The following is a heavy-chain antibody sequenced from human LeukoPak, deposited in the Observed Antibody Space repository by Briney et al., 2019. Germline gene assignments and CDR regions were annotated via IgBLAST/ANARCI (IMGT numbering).Heavy chain of an antibody. CDR3: ARQEGTYYYGSGSSKDY. D-gene: IGHD3-10*01. V-gene: IGHV5-10-1*01. J-gene: IGHJ4*02. CDR2: IDPSDSYT. CDR1: GYSFTSYW. Sequence: GESLKISCKGSGYSFTSYWISWVRQMPGKGLEWMGRIDPSDSYTNYSPSFQGHVTISVAKSLSTAYLPWSSLKDPDTAMYYCARQEGTYYYGSGSSKDYWGQGTLVTVSS.